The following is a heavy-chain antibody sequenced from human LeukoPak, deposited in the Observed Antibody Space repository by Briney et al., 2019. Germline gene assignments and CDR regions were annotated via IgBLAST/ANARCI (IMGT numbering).Heavy chain of an antibody. CDR2: INPDGTTT. V-gene: IGHV3-74*01. J-gene: IGHJ1*01. CDR1: GFTYSNYW. Sequence: SGGSLRLSGVGSGFTYSNYWMHWVRQAPGKGPVWVSRINPDGTTTDYADSVKGRFTISRDNAKNSLYLQLDSLGVEDTAVYYCGRAFPPLRTSSAGDLWGQGTLVTVSS. CDR3: GRAFPPLRTSSAGDL. D-gene: IGHD3-16*01.